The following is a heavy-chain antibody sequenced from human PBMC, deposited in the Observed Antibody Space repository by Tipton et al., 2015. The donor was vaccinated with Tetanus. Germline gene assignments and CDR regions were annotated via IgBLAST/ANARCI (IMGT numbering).Heavy chain of an antibody. V-gene: IGHV4-39*07. D-gene: IGHD3-10*01. J-gene: IGHJ5*02. CDR3: ARASVTILRGVMIRGTGWFDP. CDR1: GGSISTTDSY. Sequence: TLSLTCTVSGGSISTTDSYWGWIRQPPGKGLEWIALIYGGNTYYDPSLKSRVGISLDTSKNQFSLKLTSVTAADTAVYFCARASVTILRGVMIRGTGWFDPWGQGTLVTVSS. CDR2: IYGGNT.